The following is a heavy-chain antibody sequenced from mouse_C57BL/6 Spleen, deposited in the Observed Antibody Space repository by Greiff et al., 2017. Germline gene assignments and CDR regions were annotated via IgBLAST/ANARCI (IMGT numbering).Heavy chain of an antibody. CDR2: IYPRSGNT. J-gene: IGHJ4*01. Sequence: QVQLKQSGAELARPGASVKLSCKASGYTFTSYGISWVKQRTGQGLEWIGEIYPRSGNTYYNEKFKGKATLTADKSSSTAYMELRSLTSEDSAVYFCARSGDYGSFYAMDYWGQGTSVTVSS. CDR1: GYTFTSYG. CDR3: ARSGDYGSFYAMDY. D-gene: IGHD1-1*01. V-gene: IGHV1-81*01.